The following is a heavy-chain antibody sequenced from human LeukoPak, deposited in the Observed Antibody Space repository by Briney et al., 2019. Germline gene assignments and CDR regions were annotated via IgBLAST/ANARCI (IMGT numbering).Heavy chain of an antibody. CDR1: GFTFSYYA. J-gene: IGHJ4*02. CDR3: ATSYGSGSYYNPYYFDC. Sequence: PGGSLRLSCAASGFTFSYYAMSWVRQAPGKGLEWVSTISGSAGSTYYADSVKGRFTVSRDNSKNTLYLQMNSLRAEDTAVYYCATSYGSGSYYNPYYFDCWGRGTLVTVSS. D-gene: IGHD3-10*01. V-gene: IGHV3-23*01. CDR2: ISGSAGST.